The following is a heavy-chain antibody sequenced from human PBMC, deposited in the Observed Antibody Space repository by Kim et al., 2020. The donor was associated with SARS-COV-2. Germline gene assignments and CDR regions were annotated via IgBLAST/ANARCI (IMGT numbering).Heavy chain of an antibody. CDR2: IYYSGST. J-gene: IGHJ4*02. CDR3: ARFFSYDSSGGYYFDY. CDR1: GGSISSGGYY. V-gene: IGHV4-31*03. D-gene: IGHD3-22*01. Sequence: SETLSLTCTVSGGSISSGGYYWSWIRQHPGKGLEWIGYIYYSGSTYYNPSLKSRVTISVDTSKNQFSLKLSSVTAADTAVYYCARFFSYDSSGGYYFDYWGQGTLVTVSS.